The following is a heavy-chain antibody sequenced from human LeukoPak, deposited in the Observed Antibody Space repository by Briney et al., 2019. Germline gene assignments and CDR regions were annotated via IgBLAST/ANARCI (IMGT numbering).Heavy chain of an antibody. CDR2: IDKTTYPT. Sequence: GGSLRLSCAASEFIFSDYAMGWVRQAPGKGLEWVSTIDKTTYPTFYADSVKGRFTISRDNAKNSLYLQMNSLTVEDTAVYYCATSHDSAGNDWGQGTLVTVSS. J-gene: IGHJ4*02. D-gene: IGHD2-15*01. CDR3: ATSHDSAGND. CDR1: EFIFSDYA. V-gene: IGHV3-21*06.